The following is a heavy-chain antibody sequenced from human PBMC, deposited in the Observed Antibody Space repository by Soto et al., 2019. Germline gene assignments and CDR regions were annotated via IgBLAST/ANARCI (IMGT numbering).Heavy chain of an antibody. V-gene: IGHV3-30-3*01. Sequence: QVQLVESGGGVVQPGRSLRLSCAASGFTFSSYAMHWVRQAPGKGLEWVAVISYDGSNKYYADSVKGRFTISRDNSKNTLYLQMNSLRAEDTAVYYCARDKASESGYDLFGYWGQGTLVTVSS. J-gene: IGHJ4*02. D-gene: IGHD5-12*01. CDR1: GFTFSSYA. CDR2: ISYDGSNK. CDR3: ARDKASESGYDLFGY.